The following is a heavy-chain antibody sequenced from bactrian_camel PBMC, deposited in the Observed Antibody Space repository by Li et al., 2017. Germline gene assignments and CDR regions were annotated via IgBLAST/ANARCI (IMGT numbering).Heavy chain of an antibody. D-gene: IGHD2*01. CDR3: APSFRGSGSPD. V-gene: IGHV3S31*01. J-gene: IGHJ4*01. CDR1: GFTFSTSA. Sequence: VQLVESGGGLVQPGGSLTLSCAASGFTFSTSAMTWVRQAPGKGLEWVSGIDSGGGMTYYADSVKGRFTISRDNSKNTLYLQMNSLKPEDTALYYCAPSFRGSGSPDWGQGTQVTVS. CDR2: IDSGGGMT.